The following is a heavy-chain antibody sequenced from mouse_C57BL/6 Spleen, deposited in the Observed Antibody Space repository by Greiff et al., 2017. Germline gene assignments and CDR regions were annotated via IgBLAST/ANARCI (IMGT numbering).Heavy chain of an antibody. V-gene: IGHV2-2*01. J-gene: IGHJ1*03. D-gene: IGHD1-1*01. CDR2: IWSGGST. Sequence: VQVVESGPGLVQPSQSLSITCTVSGFSLTSYGVHWVRQSPGKGLEWLGVIWSGGSTDYNAAFISRLSISKDNSKSQVFFKMNSLQADDTAIYXCARKGLTTVVGDFDVWGTGTTVTVSS. CDR1: GFSLTSYG. CDR3: ARKGLTTVVGDFDV.